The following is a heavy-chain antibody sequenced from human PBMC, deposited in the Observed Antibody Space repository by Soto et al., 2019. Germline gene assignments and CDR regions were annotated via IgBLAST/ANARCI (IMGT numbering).Heavy chain of an antibody. J-gene: IGHJ4*02. V-gene: IGHV5-51*01. CDR2: IYPGDSDT. Sequence: PGESLKISCKGSGYSFTSYWIGWVLQIPWKGLEWMGIIYPGDSDTRYSPSFQGQVTISADKSISTAYLQWSSLKASDTAMYYCARHGGVSGYDYSAVDYWGQGTLVTVSS. CDR1: GYSFTSYW. D-gene: IGHD5-12*01. CDR3: ARHGGVSGYDYSAVDY.